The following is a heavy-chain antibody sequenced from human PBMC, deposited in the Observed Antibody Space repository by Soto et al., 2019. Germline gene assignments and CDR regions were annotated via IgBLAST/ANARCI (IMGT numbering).Heavy chain of an antibody. D-gene: IGHD4-4*01. CDR1: GGSISSYY. J-gene: IGHJ6*02. Sequence: PSETLSLTCTVSGGSISSYYWSWIRQPPGKGLEWIGYIYHSGSTNYNPSLKSRVTISIDTSKNQFSLKLSSVTAADTAVYYCARVRSDYSNYYYYYGMDVWGQGTTVTVSS. CDR3: ARVRSDYSNYYYYYGMDV. CDR2: IYHSGST. V-gene: IGHV4-59*01.